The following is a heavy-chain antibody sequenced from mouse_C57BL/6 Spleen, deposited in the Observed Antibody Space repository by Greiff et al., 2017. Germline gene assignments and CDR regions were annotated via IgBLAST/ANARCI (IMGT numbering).Heavy chain of an antibody. V-gene: IGHV1-18*01. CDR1: GYTFTDYN. Sequence: EVQLQQSGPELVKPGASVKIPCKASGYTFTDYNMDWVKQSHGKSLEWIGDINPNNGGTIYNQKFKGKATLTVDKSSSTAYMELRSLTSEDTAVYYCARNYEYDLAWFAYWGQGTLVTVSA. CDR3: ARNYEYDLAWFAY. D-gene: IGHD2-4*01. CDR2: INPNNGGT. J-gene: IGHJ3*01.